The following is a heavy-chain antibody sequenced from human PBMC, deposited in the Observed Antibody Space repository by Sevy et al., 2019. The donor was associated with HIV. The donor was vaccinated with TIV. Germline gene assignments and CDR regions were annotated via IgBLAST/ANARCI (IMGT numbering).Heavy chain of an antibody. D-gene: IGHD2-8*01. CDR2: LSFGCGEI. J-gene: IGHJ4*02. Sequence: GGFLRLSCAASGFTFSKYSMSWVRQPPGKGLEWVSTLSFGCGEINYADSVKGRFTISRDNSKSSVYLQMKNLRPEDTAVYYCAREGCTKPHDYWGQGTLVTVSS. CDR3: AREGCTKPHDY. CDR1: GFTFSKYS. V-gene: IGHV3-23*01.